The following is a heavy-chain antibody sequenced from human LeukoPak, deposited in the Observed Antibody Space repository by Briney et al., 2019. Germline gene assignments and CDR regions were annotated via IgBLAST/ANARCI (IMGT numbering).Heavy chain of an antibody. V-gene: IGHV3-7*04. D-gene: IGHD2-15*01. CDR3: ARGDKFSGDY. J-gene: IGHJ4*02. Sequence: GGSQRLSCAASGFTFSTYWMSWVRQAPGKGLEWVANIHQDGNEKYYVDSVKSRFTISRDNAKNSLYLQMNSLRAEDTAVYYCARGDKFSGDYWGQGTLVTVSS. CDR2: IHQDGNEK. CDR1: GFTFSTYW.